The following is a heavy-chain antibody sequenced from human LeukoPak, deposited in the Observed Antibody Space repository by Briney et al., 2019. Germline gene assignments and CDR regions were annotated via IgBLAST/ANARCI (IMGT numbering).Heavy chain of an antibody. Sequence: PSGTLSLTCAVSGGSISSSNWWSWVRQPPGKGLEWTGEIYHSGSTNYNPSLKSRVTISVDKSKNQFSLKLSSVTAADTAVYYCARGLRYCSGGSCYSDYYYGMDVWGKGTTVTVSS. CDR3: ARGLRYCSGGSCYSDYYYGMDV. D-gene: IGHD2-15*01. J-gene: IGHJ6*04. CDR2: IYHSGST. V-gene: IGHV4-4*02. CDR1: GGSISSSNW.